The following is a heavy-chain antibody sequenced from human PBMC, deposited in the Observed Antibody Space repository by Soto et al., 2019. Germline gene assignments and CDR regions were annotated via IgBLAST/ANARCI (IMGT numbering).Heavy chain of an antibody. J-gene: IGHJ3*02. V-gene: IGHV1-46*01. CDR3: ARDTGYDHDAFDI. CDR2: INPTGSMT. Sequence: GASVKVSCKASGWIFITIYHMQWGRQAPGQGLEWMGIINPTGSMTSYSQKFQGRLTMTRDTSTATDYMELSNLTSEDTALYFCARDTGYDHDAFDIWGQGTMVTVSS. D-gene: IGHD5-12*01. CDR1: GWIFITIYH.